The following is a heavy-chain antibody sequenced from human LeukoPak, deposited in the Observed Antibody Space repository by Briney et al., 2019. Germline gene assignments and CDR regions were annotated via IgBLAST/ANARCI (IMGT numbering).Heavy chain of an antibody. CDR3: AKPERSVARYWYFDL. CDR1: GFAFSSYA. CDR2: ISGSGGST. V-gene: IGHV3-23*01. D-gene: IGHD4-23*01. Sequence: GGSLRLSCAASGFAFSSYAMTWVRQAPGKGLEWVSAISGSGGSTYYADSVKGRFTISRDNSRNTLYLQMNSLRAEDTAVYYCAKPERSVARYWYFDLWGRGTLVTVSS. J-gene: IGHJ2*01.